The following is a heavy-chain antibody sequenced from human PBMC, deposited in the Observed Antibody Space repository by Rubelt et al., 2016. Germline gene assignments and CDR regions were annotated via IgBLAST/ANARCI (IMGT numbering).Heavy chain of an antibody. V-gene: IGHV4-39*01. J-gene: IGHJ4*02. CDR2: TQFSGST. D-gene: IGHD5-18*01. CDR3: ARHPTALDIYYFDY. Sequence: QLQLQESGPGLVKPSETLSLTCTVSGASISSRSYFWGWIRQPPGTGLEWIGSTQFSGSTYYNAVLKSRDTISEDTSKNQFALKLSSVTAADTAVYYCARHPTALDIYYFDYWGQGTLVTVSS. CDR1: GASISSRSYF.